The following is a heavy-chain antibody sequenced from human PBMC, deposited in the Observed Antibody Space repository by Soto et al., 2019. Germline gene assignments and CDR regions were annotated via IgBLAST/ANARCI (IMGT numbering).Heavy chain of an antibody. CDR1: GYTFTSYD. J-gene: IGHJ6*02. D-gene: IGHD6-13*01. Sequence: EASVKVSCKASGYTFTSYDINWVRQATGQGLEWMGWMNPNSGNTGYAQKFQGRVTMTRNTSISTAYMELSSLRSEDTAVYYCARGGYSSSWYDPYYYYGMDVWGQGTTVTVSS. V-gene: IGHV1-8*01. CDR3: ARGGYSSSWYDPYYYYGMDV. CDR2: MNPNSGNT.